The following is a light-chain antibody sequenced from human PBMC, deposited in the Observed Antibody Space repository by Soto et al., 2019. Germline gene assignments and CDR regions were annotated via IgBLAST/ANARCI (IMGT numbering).Light chain of an antibody. V-gene: IGKV4-1*01. J-gene: IGKJ1*01. CDR1: QSVLYSSNNKNY. Sequence: DIVMTQSPDSLAVSLGERATINCKSSQSVLYSSNNKNYLAWYQQKPGQPPKLLIYWASTRESGVPDRFSGSGSGTDFTPTIRSLQAEDGAVYYCQQYYSTPWTFGQGPKVEIK. CDR3: QQYYSTPWT. CDR2: WAS.